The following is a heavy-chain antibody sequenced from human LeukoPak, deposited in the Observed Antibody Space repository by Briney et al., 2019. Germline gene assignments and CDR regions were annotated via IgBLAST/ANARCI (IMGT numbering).Heavy chain of an antibody. CDR2: ISDGSVNT. CDR1: EFTFSNYA. V-gene: IGHV3-23*01. CDR3: AKDYYDSSGYYRGFDY. J-gene: IGHJ4*02. Sequence: GGSLRLSCAASEFTFSNYAMSWVRQAPGKGLEWVSAISDGSVNTYYADSVKGRFSISRDNSKNTLYLQMNSLRAEDTAVYYCAKDYYDSSGYYRGFDYWGQGTLVTVSS. D-gene: IGHD3-22*01.